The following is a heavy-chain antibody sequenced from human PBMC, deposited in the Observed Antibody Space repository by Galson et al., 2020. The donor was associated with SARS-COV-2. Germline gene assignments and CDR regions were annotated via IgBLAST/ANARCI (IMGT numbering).Heavy chain of an antibody. CDR1: GFTFSSYS. CDR2: ISSSSSYI. CDR3: ARDDGIAAPIDY. D-gene: IGHD6-6*01. J-gene: IGHJ4*02. V-gene: IGHV3-21*01. Sequence: GESLKISCAASGFTFSSYSMNWVRQAPGKGLEWVLSISSSSSYIYYADSVKGRFTISRDNAKNSLYLQMNSLRAEDTAVYYCARDDGIAAPIDYWGQGTLVTVSS.